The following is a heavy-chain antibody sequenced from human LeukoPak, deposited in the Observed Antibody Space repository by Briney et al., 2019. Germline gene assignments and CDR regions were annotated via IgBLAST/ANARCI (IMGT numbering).Heavy chain of an antibody. CDR1: GGSISSSSYY. D-gene: IGHD5/OR15-5a*01. J-gene: IGHJ3*01. CDR3: ARLLGASTLLV. V-gene: IGHV4-39*07. CDR2: IYYSGST. Sequence: SETLSLTCTVSGGSISSSSYYWGWIRQPPGKGLEWIGSIYYSGSTYYNPSLKSRVTISVDTSKNQFSLKLSSVTAADTAVYYCARLLGASTLLVWGQGTMVTVSS.